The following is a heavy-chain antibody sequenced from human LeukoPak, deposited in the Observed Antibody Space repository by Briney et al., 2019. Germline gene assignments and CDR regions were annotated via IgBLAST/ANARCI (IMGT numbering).Heavy chain of an antibody. J-gene: IGHJ4*02. Sequence: SVKVSCKASGGTFSSYAISWVRQAPGQGLEWMGGIIPIFGTANYAQKFQGRVTITTDESTSTAYMELSSLRSEDTAVYYCAIPPGYCSSTSCWRGFDYWGQGTLVTVSS. V-gene: IGHV1-69*05. CDR1: GGTFSSYA. CDR2: IIPIFGTA. D-gene: IGHD2-2*01. CDR3: AIPPGYCSSTSCWRGFDY.